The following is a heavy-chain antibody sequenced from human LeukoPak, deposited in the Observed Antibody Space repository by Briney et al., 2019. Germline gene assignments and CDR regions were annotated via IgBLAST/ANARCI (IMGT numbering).Heavy chain of an antibody. CDR1: GFTFSSYG. Sequence: PGRSLRLSCAASGFTFSSYGMHWGREAPGKGLEWVAVIWYDGSNKYYAASVKGRFTISRDNSKNTLYLQMNSLRAEDTAVYYCARVGPRSYGDYYYDYWGQGTLVTVSS. CDR3: ARVGPRSYGDYYYDY. D-gene: IGHD4-17*01. J-gene: IGHJ4*02. V-gene: IGHV3-33*01. CDR2: IWYDGSNK.